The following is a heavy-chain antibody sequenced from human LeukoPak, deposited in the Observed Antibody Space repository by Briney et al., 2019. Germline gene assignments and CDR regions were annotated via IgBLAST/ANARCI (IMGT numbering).Heavy chain of an antibody. CDR1: GFTLRNYW. Sequence: GGSLRLSCVASGFTLRNYWVSWVRQAPGKGPQWVANINEDGSEKYYVDSVKGRFIISRDNAKNSVYLQMNGLRAEDTAVYYCARDLGSSGSYWGQGTLVTVSS. D-gene: IGHD6-19*01. J-gene: IGHJ4*02. V-gene: IGHV3-7*01. CDR2: INEDGSEK. CDR3: ARDLGSSGSY.